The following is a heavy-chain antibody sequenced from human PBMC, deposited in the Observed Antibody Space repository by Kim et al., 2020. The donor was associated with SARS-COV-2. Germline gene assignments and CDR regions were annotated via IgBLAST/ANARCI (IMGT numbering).Heavy chain of an antibody. CDR3: ARDGGGQWGFDY. CDR2: INPSGGST. Sequence: ASVKVSCKASGYTFTSYYMHWVRQAPGQGLEWMGIINPSGGSTSYAQKFQGRVTMTRDTSTSTVYMELSSLRSEDTAVCYCARDGGGQWGFDYWGQGTLVTVSS. CDR1: GYTFTSYY. J-gene: IGHJ4*02. V-gene: IGHV1-46*01. D-gene: IGHD6-19*01.